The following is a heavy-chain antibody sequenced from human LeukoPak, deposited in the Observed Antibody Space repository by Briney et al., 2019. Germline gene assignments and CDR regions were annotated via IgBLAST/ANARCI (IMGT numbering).Heavy chain of an antibody. CDR1: GFTFSSYA. V-gene: IGHV3-23*01. D-gene: IGHD3-9*01. Sequence: GGSLTLSCAASGFTFSSYAMSWVRHAPGKGLEWVSAISGSGGSTYYADSVKGRFTISRDNSKNTLYLQMNSLRAEDTAVYYCAKDRRYDSDSIPFDYWGQGTLVTVSS. J-gene: IGHJ4*02. CDR3: AKDRRYDSDSIPFDY. CDR2: ISGSGGST.